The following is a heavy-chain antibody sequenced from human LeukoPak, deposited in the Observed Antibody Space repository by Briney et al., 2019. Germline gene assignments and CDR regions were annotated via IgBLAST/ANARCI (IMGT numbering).Heavy chain of an antibody. J-gene: IGHJ4*02. CDR3: ARGRGSSSPL. V-gene: IGHV4-31*03. CDR1: GGSISSGGYY. CDR2: IYYSGTT. Sequence: SETLSLTCTVSGGSISSGGYYWSWIRQHPGKGLEWIGCIYYSGTTYYNPSLKSRVTISVDTSKNQFSLKLSSVTAADTAVYYCARGRGSSSPLWGQGTLVTVSS. D-gene: IGHD6-13*01.